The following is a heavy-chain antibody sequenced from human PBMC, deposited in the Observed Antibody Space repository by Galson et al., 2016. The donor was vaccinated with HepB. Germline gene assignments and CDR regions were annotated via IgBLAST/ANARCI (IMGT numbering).Heavy chain of an antibody. CDR1: GFTFSTYA. V-gene: IGHV3-23*01. J-gene: IGHJ4*02. CDR3: TRDLNFLLFDY. CDR2: ITRSGDAT. D-gene: IGHD2/OR15-2a*01. Sequence: SLRLSCAASGFTFSTYAMTWVRQAPGKGLEWVSGITRSGDATHYADFVRGRFTISRDNAKNTLYLQMNSLRADDTAVYYCTRDLNFLLFDYWGQGALVTVSS.